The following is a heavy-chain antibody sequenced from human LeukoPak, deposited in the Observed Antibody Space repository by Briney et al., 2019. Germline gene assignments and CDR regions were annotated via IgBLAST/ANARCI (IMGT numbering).Heavy chain of an antibody. CDR3: SKDVVPDSGWDLDY. CDR2: IYNSGSKT. V-gene: IGHV3-23*05. Sequence: GGSLRLSRTASGFSFSTYSMTWVRQGPGKGLEWVSSIYNSGSKTFYADSVKGRFTISRDNSKNTLYLQMNSLTAEDTAIYYCSKDVVPDSGWDLDYWGQGTLVTVSS. CDR1: GFSFSTYS. J-gene: IGHJ4*02. D-gene: IGHD6-19*01.